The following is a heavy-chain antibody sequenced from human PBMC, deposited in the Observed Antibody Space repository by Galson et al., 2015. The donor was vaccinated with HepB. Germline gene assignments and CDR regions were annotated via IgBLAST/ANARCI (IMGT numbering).Heavy chain of an antibody. J-gene: IGHJ6*04. CDR3: ARVAGVGATPLDV. Sequence: ETLSLTCTVSGDSISSYYWSWIRQPAGKELEWIGRIYGSGGGNYNPSLKSRVTMSVDTFNNHFSLKLSSVTAADTAVYYCARVAGVGATPLDVWGKGTTVTVSS. CDR1: GDSISSYY. CDR2: IYGSGGG. D-gene: IGHD1-26*01. V-gene: IGHV4-4*07.